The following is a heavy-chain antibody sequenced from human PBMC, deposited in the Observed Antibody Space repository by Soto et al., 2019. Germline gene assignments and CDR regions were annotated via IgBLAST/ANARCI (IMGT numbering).Heavy chain of an antibody. CDR3: ARGGLAQAGGNWFDP. J-gene: IGHJ5*02. CDR1: DGSISSSSYY. D-gene: IGHD6-13*01. V-gene: IGHV4-39*01. CDR2: IYYSGST. Sequence: SETLSLTCTVSDGSISSSSYYWGWIRQPPGKGLEWIGSIYYSGSTYYNPSLKSRVTISVDTSKNQFSLKLSSVTAADTAVYYCARGGLAQAGGNWFDPWGQGTMVTVSS.